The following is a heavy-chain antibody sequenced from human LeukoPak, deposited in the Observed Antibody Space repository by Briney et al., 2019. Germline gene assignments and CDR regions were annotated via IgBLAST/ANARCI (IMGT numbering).Heavy chain of an antibody. Sequence: SETLSLTCTVSGGSVTSYYWSWIRQPPGKGLEWIGYIHYSGSTKSNPSLMSRVTISVDTSKNQLSLKLSSVTAADTAVYYCARGTDGRRYFDLWGRGTLLTVSS. CDR2: IHYSGST. D-gene: IGHD5-24*01. J-gene: IGHJ2*01. CDR1: GGSVTSYY. CDR3: ARGTDGRRYFDL. V-gene: IGHV4-59*02.